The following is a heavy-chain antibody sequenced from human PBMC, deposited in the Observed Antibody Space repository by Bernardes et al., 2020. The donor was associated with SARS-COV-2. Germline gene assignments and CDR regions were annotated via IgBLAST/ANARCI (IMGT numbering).Heavy chain of an antibody. CDR3: ARVLGNYYYYYYYMDV. Sequence: SETLSLTCAVYGGSFRGYYWSWIRQPPGQGLEWIGEINHSGSTNYNPSLKSRVTISVDTSKNQFSLKLSSVTAADTAVYYCARVLGNYYYYYYYMDVWGKGTTVTVSS. CDR2: INHSGST. D-gene: IGHD2-21*01. J-gene: IGHJ6*03. V-gene: IGHV4-34*01. CDR1: GGSFRGYY.